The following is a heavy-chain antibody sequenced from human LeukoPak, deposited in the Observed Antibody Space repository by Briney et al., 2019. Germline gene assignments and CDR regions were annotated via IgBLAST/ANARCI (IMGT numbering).Heavy chain of an antibody. CDR2: VYYNGIT. Sequence: SETLSLTCTVSGASINTYFWSWVRQPPGKGLEWIGYVYYNGITNYNPSLKSRVSISLDTSKNQFSLRLNSVTAAETAVYYCASRLGGTTFHWGQGTLVTVSS. D-gene: IGHD1/OR15-1a*01. CDR1: GASINTYF. J-gene: IGHJ4*02. CDR3: ASRLGGTTFH. V-gene: IGHV4-59*01.